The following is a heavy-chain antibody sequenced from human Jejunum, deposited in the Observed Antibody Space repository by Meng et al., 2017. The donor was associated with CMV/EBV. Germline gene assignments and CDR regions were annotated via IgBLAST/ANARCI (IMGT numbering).Heavy chain of an antibody. V-gene: IGHV3-30*03. J-gene: IGHJ4*01. D-gene: IGHD4-11*01. CDR2: ISYHGDNT. CDR3: ARENDYNNYFDL. CDR1: GFTFRNYP. Sequence: SGFTFRNYPMHWVRLAPGKGLEWVAGISYHGDNTYNTDSVMGRFTISRDDSKNTLFLKMNGLRGEDTAIYYCARENDYNNYFDLWGRGTQVTVSS.